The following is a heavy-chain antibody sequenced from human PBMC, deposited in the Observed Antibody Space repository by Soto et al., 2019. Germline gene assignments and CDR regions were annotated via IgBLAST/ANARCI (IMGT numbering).Heavy chain of an antibody. CDR1: GDSVSSPYY. D-gene: IGHD6-19*01. Sequence: QVRLQESGPGLVKPSGTLSLTCAVSGDSVSSPYYWCWVRQPPGKGLEWIGEVFHTGTTSYNPSLRSRVTISMDKSNNQFSLDLSSVTAADTAVYYCARSAGWYAVHSWGPGTLVIVSS. CDR2: VFHTGTT. V-gene: IGHV4-4*02. J-gene: IGHJ4*02. CDR3: ARSAGWYAVHS.